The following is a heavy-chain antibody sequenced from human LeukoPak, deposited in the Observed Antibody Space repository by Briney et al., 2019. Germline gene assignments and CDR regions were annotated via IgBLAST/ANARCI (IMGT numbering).Heavy chain of an antibody. CDR2: ISSSCYI. J-gene: IGHJ4*02. D-gene: IGHD3-10*01. Sequence: GGSLRLSCAASGFTFSSYGMHWVRQAPGKGLEWVSSISSSCYIYYADSVKGRFTISRDNAKNSLYLQMNSLRAEDTAVYYCARADYGSGNFDYWGQGTLVTVSS. CDR3: ARADYGSGNFDY. CDR1: GFTFSSYG. V-gene: IGHV3-21*01.